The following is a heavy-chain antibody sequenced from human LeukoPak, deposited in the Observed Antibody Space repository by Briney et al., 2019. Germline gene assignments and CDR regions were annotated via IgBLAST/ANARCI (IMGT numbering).Heavy chain of an antibody. D-gene: IGHD3-22*01. CDR1: GGXFSSYA. CDR3: ARAEAYYYDSSGYYYV. J-gene: IGHJ6*02. Sequence: ASVKVSCKASGGXFSSYAISWVRQAPGQGLEWMGGIIPIFGTANYAQKFQGRVTITADESTSTAYMELSSLRSEDTAVYYCARAEAYYYDSSGYYYVWGQGTTVTVSS. V-gene: IGHV1-69*13. CDR2: IIPIFGTA.